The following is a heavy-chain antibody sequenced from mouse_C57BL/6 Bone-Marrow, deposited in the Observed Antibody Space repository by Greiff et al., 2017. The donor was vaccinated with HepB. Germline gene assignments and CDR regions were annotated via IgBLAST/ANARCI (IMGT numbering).Heavy chain of an antibody. CDR1: GFTFSDYG. V-gene: IGHV5-17*01. J-gene: IGHJ2*01. CDR3: GRDYYGSRPFDY. D-gene: IGHD1-1*01. Sequence: DVKLVESGGGLVKPGGSLKLSCAASGFTFSDYGMHWVRQAPEKGLEWVAYISSGSSTIYYADTVKGRFTISRDNAKNTLFLQMTSLRSEDTAMYYCGRDYYGSRPFDYWGQGTTLTVSS. CDR2: ISSGSSTI.